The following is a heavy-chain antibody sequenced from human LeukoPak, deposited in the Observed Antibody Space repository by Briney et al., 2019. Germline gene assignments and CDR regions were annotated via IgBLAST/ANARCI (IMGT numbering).Heavy chain of an antibody. CDR3: ATDRSTMREFDY. Sequence: PGGSLRLSCAGSGFTFSNAWMSWVRQAPGKGLEWVGRLNSKADGGTTDYAAPVKGRFTISRDDSKNTLYLQMNSLKTEGTAVYYCATDRSTMREFDYWGQGTLVTVSS. D-gene: IGHD3-22*01. V-gene: IGHV3-15*01. CDR1: GFTFSNAW. CDR2: LNSKADGGTT. J-gene: IGHJ4*02.